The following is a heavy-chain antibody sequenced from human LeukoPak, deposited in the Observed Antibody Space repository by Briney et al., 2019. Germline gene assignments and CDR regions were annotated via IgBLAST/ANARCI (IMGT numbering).Heavy chain of an antibody. V-gene: IGHV4-61*02. CDR3: ARSEQKIAAAVYYYMDV. J-gene: IGHJ6*03. Sequence: PSQTPSLTCTVSGGSISSGSYYWSWIRQPAGKGLEWIGRIYTSGSTNYNPSLKSRVTISVDTSKNQFSLKLSSVTAADTAVYYCARSEQKIAAAVYYYMDVWGKGTTVTVSS. CDR1: GGSISSGSYY. D-gene: IGHD6-13*01. CDR2: IYTSGST.